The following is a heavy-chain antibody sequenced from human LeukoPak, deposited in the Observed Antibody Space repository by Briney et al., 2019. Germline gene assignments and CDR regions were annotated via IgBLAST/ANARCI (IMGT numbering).Heavy chain of an antibody. J-gene: IGHJ4*02. CDR1: GFTFSSYA. CDR3: ARDYPPYCSGGSCYFDYFDY. D-gene: IGHD2-15*01. Sequence: GGSLRLSCAASGFTFSSYAMHWVRQAPGKGLEWVAVISYDGSNKYYADSVKGRFTISRDNSKNTLYLQMNSLRAEDTAVYYCARDYPPYCSGGSCYFDYFDYWGQGTLVTVSS. V-gene: IGHV3-30-3*01. CDR2: ISYDGSNK.